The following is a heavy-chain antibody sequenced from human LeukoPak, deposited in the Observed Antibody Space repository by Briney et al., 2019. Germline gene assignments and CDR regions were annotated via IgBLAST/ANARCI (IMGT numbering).Heavy chain of an antibody. CDR1: RFTFSNYW. CDR3: SSLNSSGYFDY. CDR2: IKQDGTEK. V-gene: IGHV3-7*01. J-gene: IGHJ4*02. Sequence: PGGSLKLSCGASRFTFSNYWMSWVRQAPGKGLEWVANIKQDGTEKYYVDSVKGRFTISRDNAKNSLYLQMNSLRAEDTAVYYCSSLNSSGYFDYWGQGTLVTVSS. D-gene: IGHD3-22*01.